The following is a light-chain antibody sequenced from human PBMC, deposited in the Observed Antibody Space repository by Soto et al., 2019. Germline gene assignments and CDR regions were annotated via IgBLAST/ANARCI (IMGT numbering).Light chain of an antibody. CDR2: DAS. CDR1: QSISSW. Sequence: DIQMTQSPSTLSASVGDRVTITCRARQSISSWLAWYQQKPGKAPKLLIYDASSLESGVPSRFSGSGSGTEFTHTISSLQPDDFATYYCQQYNSYSLTFGGGTKVEIK. CDR3: QQYNSYSLT. J-gene: IGKJ4*01. V-gene: IGKV1-5*01.